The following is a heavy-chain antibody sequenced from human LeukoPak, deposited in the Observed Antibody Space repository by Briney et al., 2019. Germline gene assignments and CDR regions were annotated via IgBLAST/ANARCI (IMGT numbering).Heavy chain of an antibody. J-gene: IGHJ5*02. CDR2: IIPIFGTA. V-gene: IGHV1-69*13. CDR1: GGTFSSYA. Sequence: ASVKVSCKASGGTFSSYAISWVRQAPGQGLEWMGGIIPIFGTANYAQKSQGRVTITADESTSTAYMELSSLRSEDTAVYYCARVPLPLPNWFDPWGQGTLVTVSS. CDR3: ARVPLPLPNWFDP.